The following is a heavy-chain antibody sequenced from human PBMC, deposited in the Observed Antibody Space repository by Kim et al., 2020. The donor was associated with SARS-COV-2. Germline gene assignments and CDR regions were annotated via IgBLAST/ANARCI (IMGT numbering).Heavy chain of an antibody. V-gene: IGHV4-61*02. CDR1: GGSISSGSYY. D-gene: IGHD1-26*01. CDR3: ARTVGATLAAV. Sequence: SETLSLTCTVSGGSISSGSYYWSWIRQPAGKGLEWIGRIYTSGSTNYNPSLKSRVTISVDTSKNQFSLKLSSVTAADTAVYYCARTVGATLAAVWGQGTLVTVSS. CDR2: IYTSGST. J-gene: IGHJ4*02.